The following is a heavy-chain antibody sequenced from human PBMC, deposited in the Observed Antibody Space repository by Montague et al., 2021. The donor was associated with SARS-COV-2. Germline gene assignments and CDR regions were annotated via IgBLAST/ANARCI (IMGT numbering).Heavy chain of an antibody. CDR3: ARVEGMIGGITHFDY. CDR2: TYYSGST. D-gene: IGHD2-21*01. CDR1: GASMKSYY. J-gene: IGHJ4*02. Sequence: SETLSLTCSVSGASMKSYYWTWVRQSPGKGLQWIGYTYYSGSTXXXPSXXXRLTMTVDTSKNQFTLRLMSVTAADSAVYYCARVEGMIGGITHFDYWGQGSPVTVSS. V-gene: IGHV4-59*01.